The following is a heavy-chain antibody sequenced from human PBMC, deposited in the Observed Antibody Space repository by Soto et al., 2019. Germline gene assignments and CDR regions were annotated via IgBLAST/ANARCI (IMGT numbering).Heavy chain of an antibody. CDR2: ISYDGSNK. J-gene: IGHJ4*02. CDR1: GFTFSSYA. V-gene: IGHV3-30-3*01. Sequence: QVQLVESGGGVVQPGRSLRLSCAASGFTFSSYAMNWVRQAPGKGLEWVAVISYDGSNKYYADTVKGRFTISRDNSKNTLYLQMNRLRAEDTAVYYCAIESPPHVVTPFFDYWGQGTLVTASS. CDR3: AIESPPHVVTPFFDY. D-gene: IGHD2-21*02.